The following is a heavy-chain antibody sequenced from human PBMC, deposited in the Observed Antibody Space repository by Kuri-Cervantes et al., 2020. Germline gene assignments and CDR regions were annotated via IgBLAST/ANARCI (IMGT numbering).Heavy chain of an antibody. CDR2: IKQDGSEK. V-gene: IGHV3-7*01. Sequence: GESLKISCAASGFTFSSYWMTWVRQAPGKGLEWVANIKQDGSEKYYVDSVKGRFTISRDNAKNSLYLQMNSLRAEDTAVYYCARWEGYYGSGSYSYYMDVWGKGTTVTVSS. CDR1: GFTFSSYW. J-gene: IGHJ6*03. D-gene: IGHD3-10*01. CDR3: ARWEGYYGSGSYSYYMDV.